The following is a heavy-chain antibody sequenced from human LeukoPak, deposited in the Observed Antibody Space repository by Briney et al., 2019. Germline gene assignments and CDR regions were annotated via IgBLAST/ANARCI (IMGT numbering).Heavy chain of an antibody. CDR1: GFTFSSYA. CDR3: ARAPCSGGSCTDAFDI. CDR2: ISYDGSNK. D-gene: IGHD2-15*01. Sequence: GGSLRLSCAASGFTFSSYAMHWVRQAPGKGLGWVAVISYDGSNKYYADSVKGRFTISRDNSKNTLYLQMNSLRAEDTAVYYCARAPCSGGSCTDAFDIWGQGTMVTVSS. V-gene: IGHV3-30-3*01. J-gene: IGHJ3*02.